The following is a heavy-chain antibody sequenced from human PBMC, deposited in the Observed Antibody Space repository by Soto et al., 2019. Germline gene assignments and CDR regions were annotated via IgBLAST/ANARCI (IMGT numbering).Heavy chain of an antibody. CDR2: IYPGDSET. V-gene: IGHV5-51*01. Sequence: GESLKISCQCSGYTFSNFWIAWVRQLPGKGLEYMGIIYPGDSETRYSPSFHGKVTISADRSIDTAYLQWSSLEASDSAMYYCARCGYGDNSEDAFYIWGPGTMVTVS. CDR3: ARCGYGDNSEDAFYI. D-gene: IGHD5-18*01. J-gene: IGHJ3*02. CDR1: GYTFSNFW.